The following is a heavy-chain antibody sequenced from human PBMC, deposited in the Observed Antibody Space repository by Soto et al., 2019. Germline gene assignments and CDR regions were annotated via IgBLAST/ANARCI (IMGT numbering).Heavy chain of an antibody. V-gene: IGHV5-51*01. CDR1: GYSVTSYW. D-gene: IGHD5-18*01. CDR3: ARDTGMDV. J-gene: IGHJ6*02. Sequence: GEALKSSGQGSGYSVTSYWIGWVRQTPGKGLEWMGIIYPGDSDTRYSPSFQGQVTISADKSISTAYLQWSSLKASDTAMYYCARDTGMDVWGQGTTVTVSS. CDR2: IYPGDSDT.